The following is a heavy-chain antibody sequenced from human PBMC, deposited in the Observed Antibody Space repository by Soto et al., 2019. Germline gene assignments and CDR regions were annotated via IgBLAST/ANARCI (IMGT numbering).Heavy chain of an antibody. CDR1: GYTFTSYD. V-gene: IGHV1-8*01. Sequence: GASVKVSCKASGYTFTSYDINWVRQATGQGLEWMGWMNPNSGNTGYAQKFQGRVTMTRNTSISTAYMELSSLRSEDTAVYYCARAPFLGSSSWYYYYYYYYMDVWGKGTTVTVAS. CDR3: ARAPFLGSSSWYYYYYYYYMDV. CDR2: MNPNSGNT. J-gene: IGHJ6*03. D-gene: IGHD6-13*01.